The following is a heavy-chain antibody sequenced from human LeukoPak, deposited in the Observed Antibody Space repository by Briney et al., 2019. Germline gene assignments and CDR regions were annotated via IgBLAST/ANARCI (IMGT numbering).Heavy chain of an antibody. V-gene: IGHV1-2*02. CDR2: INPNSGGT. Sequence: ASVKVSCKASGYTFTGYYMHWVRQAPGQGLEWMGWINPNSGGTNYAQKFQGRVTMTRDTSISTAYMELSRLRSDDTAVYYCARDAQVLLWCGEYYLHYWGRGTLVTVSS. CDR3: ARDAQVLLWCGEYYLHY. D-gene: IGHD3-10*01. J-gene: IGHJ4*02. CDR1: GYTFTGYY.